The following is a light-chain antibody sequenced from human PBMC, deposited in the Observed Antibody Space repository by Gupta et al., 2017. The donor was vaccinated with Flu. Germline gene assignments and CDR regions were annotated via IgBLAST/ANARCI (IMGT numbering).Light chain of an antibody. V-gene: IGKV3-11*01. CDR1: QSIGVF. CDR3: HQRYSWYT. J-gene: IGKJ2*01. Sequence: EIVLTQPPVTLSLSPGERATLSCSASQSIGVFLAWFQQQPGQPPSIVIYDSSGRFPGVPPRFSGSGSGTDFTLTITAVEPEDFALYYCHQRYSWYTYGQGTTLEI. CDR2: DSS.